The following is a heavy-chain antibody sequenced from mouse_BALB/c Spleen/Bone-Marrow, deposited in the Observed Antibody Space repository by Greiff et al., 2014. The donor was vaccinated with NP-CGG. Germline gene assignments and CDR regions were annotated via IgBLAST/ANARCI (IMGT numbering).Heavy chain of an antibody. CDR2: IYPGDGST. Sequence: VQLQQSGPELVKPGASVKMSCKASGYTFTSYYIHWVKQRPGQGLEWIGWIYPGDGSTKYNEKFKGKTTLTADKSSSTAYMLRSSLTSEDSAIYFCARGGWMDYWGQGTSVTVSS. CDR1: GYTFTSYY. J-gene: IGHJ4*01. CDR3: ARGGWMDY. D-gene: IGHD2-3*01. V-gene: IGHV1S56*01.